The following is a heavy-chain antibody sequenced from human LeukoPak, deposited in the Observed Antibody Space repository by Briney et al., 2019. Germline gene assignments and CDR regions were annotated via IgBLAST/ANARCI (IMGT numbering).Heavy chain of an antibody. CDR3: ARIAGRGYYFDY. CDR1: GFSISSCYF. J-gene: IGHJ4*02. V-gene: IGHV4-38-2*02. CDR2: IYHSGGT. D-gene: IGHD6-13*01. Sequence: PSETLCLTCTVSGFSISSCYFRGWIQAPPQEGVGGIGSIYHSGGTHYNPSLQSRVTISVDTSKNQFSLKLSSVTAADTAVYYCARIAGRGYYFDYWGQGTLVTVSS.